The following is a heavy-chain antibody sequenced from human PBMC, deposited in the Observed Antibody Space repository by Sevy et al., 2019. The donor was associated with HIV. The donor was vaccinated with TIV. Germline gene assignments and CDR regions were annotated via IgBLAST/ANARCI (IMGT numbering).Heavy chain of an antibody. V-gene: IGHV3-7*03. D-gene: IGHD2-15*01. CDR1: GSTFSTYW. J-gene: IGHJ4*02. CDR3: EGGRCCSGGSCCFDY. Sequence: GGSLRLSCAASGSTFSTYWMSWVRQAPGKGLDWVANIKHDGSEKYYVDSVKGRFTISRDNAKNSLSLQMNSLRIEDTSFYFCEGGRCCSGGSCCFDYWGQGTLVTVSS. CDR2: IKHDGSEK.